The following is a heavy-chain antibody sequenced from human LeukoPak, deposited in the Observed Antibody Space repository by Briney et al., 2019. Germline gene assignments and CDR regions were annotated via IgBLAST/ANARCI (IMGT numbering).Heavy chain of an antibody. CDR3: ARESSGSYFAF. V-gene: IGHV3-53*01. Sequence: GGSLRLSCAASGFTVSSNYMSWVRQAPGKGLEWVSVIYSGGSTYYADSVKGRFTISRDNSKNTLYLQMNGLRAEDTAVYYCARESSGSYFAFWGQGTLVIVSS. J-gene: IGHJ4*02. CDR1: GFTVSSNY. CDR2: IYSGGST. D-gene: IGHD3-10*01.